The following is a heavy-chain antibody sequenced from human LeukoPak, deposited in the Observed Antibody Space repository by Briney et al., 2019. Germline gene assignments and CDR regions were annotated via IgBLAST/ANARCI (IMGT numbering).Heavy chain of an antibody. CDR1: GGSISSYY. CDR2: IYYSGST. CDR3: ARTISTAWSGYYYCFDY. V-gene: IGHV4-59*01. J-gene: IGHJ4*02. D-gene: IGHD3-3*01. Sequence: SETLSLTCTVSGGSISSYYWSWIRQPPGKGLEWIGYIYYSGSTNYNPSLKSRVTISVDTSKNQFSLKLSSVTAADTAVYYCARTISTAWSGYYYCFDYWGQGTLATVSS.